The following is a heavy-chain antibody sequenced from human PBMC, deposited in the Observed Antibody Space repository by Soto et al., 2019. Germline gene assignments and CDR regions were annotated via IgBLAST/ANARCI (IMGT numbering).Heavy chain of an antibody. V-gene: IGHV1-69*02. CDR1: GGTFSSYT. CDR3: ARAGITIFPDGAFDI. Sequence: QVQLVQSGAEVKKPGSSVKVSCKASGGTFSSYTISWVRQAPGQGLEWMGRIIPILGIANYAQKFQGRVTITADKSTSTAYMELSSLRSEDTAVYYCARAGITIFPDGAFDIWGQGTMVTVSS. D-gene: IGHD3-9*01. CDR2: IIPILGIA. J-gene: IGHJ3*02.